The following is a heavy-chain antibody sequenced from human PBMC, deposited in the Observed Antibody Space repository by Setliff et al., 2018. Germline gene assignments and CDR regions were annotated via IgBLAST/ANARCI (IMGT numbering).Heavy chain of an antibody. V-gene: IGHV4-4*07. Sequence: SETLSLTCTVSGGSISTYYWSWIRQPAGKGLEWIGRFYTSGSTHYNPSLKSRVTMSVDTSKNQFSLMLTSVTAADTAIYYCAGRPQNTPMGPCDYWGQGTLVTVSS. CDR3: AGRPQNTPMGPCDY. CDR2: FYTSGST. D-gene: IGHD5-18*01. J-gene: IGHJ4*02. CDR1: GGSISTYY.